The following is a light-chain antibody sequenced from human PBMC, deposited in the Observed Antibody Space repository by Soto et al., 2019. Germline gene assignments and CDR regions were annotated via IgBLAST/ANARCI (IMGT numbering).Light chain of an antibody. J-gene: IGLJ1*01. CDR3: SSFSRGSTYV. CDR2: DVT. V-gene: IGLV2-14*03. Sequence: QSVLTQPASVSGSPGQSITVSCTGTSSEDGGCNYVSWYHQHPGKASSLMIYDVTNRPSGVSDRFSGTKSGNTASLSISVLQVEDVADYDCSSFSRGSTYVFGTGTKVTVL. CDR1: SSEDGGCNY.